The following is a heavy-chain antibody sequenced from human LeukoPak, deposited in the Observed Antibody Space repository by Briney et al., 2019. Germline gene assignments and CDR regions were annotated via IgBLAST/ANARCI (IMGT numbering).Heavy chain of an antibody. V-gene: IGHV3-21*01. D-gene: IGHD2-15*01. CDR2: ISSSSSYI. CDR1: GFTFSSYS. Sequence: GGSLRLSCAASGFTFSSYSMNWVRQAPGKGLEWVSSISSSSSYICYADSVKGRFTISRDNAKNSLYLQMNSLRAEDTAVYYCARDLRYCSGGSCFIYFDYWGQGTLVTVSS. J-gene: IGHJ4*02. CDR3: ARDLRYCSGGSCFIYFDY.